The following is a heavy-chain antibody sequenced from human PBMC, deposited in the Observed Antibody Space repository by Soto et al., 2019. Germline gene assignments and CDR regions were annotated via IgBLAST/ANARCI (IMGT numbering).Heavy chain of an antibody. V-gene: IGHV1-69*05. CDR3: VYTVTSLGWYFDL. CDR2: IIPIFGTA. CDR1: GGTFSSYA. J-gene: IGHJ2*01. Sequence: QVQLVQSGAEVKKPGSSVKVSCKASGGTFSSYAISWVRQAPGQGLEWMGGIIPIFGTANYAQKFQGRVTXTXDXXTSTADMERSSLRSEDTAVYYCVYTVTSLGWYFDLWGRDTLVTVSS. D-gene: IGHD4-17*01.